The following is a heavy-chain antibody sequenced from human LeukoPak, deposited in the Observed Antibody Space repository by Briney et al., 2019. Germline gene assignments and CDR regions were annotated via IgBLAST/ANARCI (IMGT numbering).Heavy chain of an antibody. D-gene: IGHD6-13*01. CDR2: IFYSGST. J-gene: IGHJ4*02. Sequence: PSETLSLTCTVSGGAITNYYWSWIRQPPGKGLEWIGYIFYSGSTNYNPSLKSRVTISVDTSKNQFSLKLSSVTAADTAVYYCASLDSSSWYLTYYFDYWGQGTLVTVSS. V-gene: IGHV4-59*01. CDR3: ASLDSSSWYLTYYFDY. CDR1: GGAITNYY.